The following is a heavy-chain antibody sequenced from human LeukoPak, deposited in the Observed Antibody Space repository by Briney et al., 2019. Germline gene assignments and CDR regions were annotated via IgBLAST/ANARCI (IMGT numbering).Heavy chain of an antibody. D-gene: IGHD1-1*01. V-gene: IGHV3-66*01. J-gene: IGHJ6*02. CDR3: ARDPPNWNDGMGV. CDR2: IYSGGSN. Sequence: GGSLRLSCAASGFTVSSNYMGWVRQAPGKGLEWVSVIYSGGSNYYADSVKGRFTISRDNTKNTLYLQMNNLRTEDTAVYYCARDPPNWNDGMGVWGQGATVTVSS. CDR1: GFTVSSNY.